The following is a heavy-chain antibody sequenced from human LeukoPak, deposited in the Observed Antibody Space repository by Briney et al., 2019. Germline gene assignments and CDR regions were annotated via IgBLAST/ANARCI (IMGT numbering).Heavy chain of an antibody. Sequence: ASVKVSCKASGYTFTSYAMNWVRQAPGQGLEWMGWISAYNGNTNYAQKLQGRVTMTTDTSTSTAYMELRSLRSDDTAVYYCARPGGDYRTFAFDIWGQGTMVTVSS. CDR1: GYTFTSYA. V-gene: IGHV1-18*01. J-gene: IGHJ3*02. CDR2: ISAYNGNT. CDR3: ARPGGDYRTFAFDI. D-gene: IGHD4-11*01.